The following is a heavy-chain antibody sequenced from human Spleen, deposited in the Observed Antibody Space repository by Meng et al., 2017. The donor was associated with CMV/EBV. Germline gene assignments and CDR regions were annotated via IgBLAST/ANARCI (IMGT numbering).Heavy chain of an antibody. D-gene: IGHD2-2*01. CDR2: IYYSGST. V-gene: IGHV4-31*02. CDR1: SGGFY. Sequence: SGGFYWSWIRQHPGKGLEWIGYIYYSGSTYCNPSLKSRVTISVDTSKNQFSLKLSSVTAADTAVYYCARIGRYCSSTSCWGSWLDPWGQGTLVTVSS. J-gene: IGHJ5*02. CDR3: ARIGRYCSSTSCWGSWLDP.